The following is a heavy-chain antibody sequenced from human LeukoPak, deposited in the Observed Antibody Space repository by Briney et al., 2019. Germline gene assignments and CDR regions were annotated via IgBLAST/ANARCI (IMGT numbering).Heavy chain of an antibody. CDR3: ARGVQDILSGYYTDYYFYYMDV. J-gene: IGHJ6*03. Sequence: PGGSLRLSCAASGFTFNVYSMNWVRQAPGKGLEWVSFISSSLDSSMYYADSVKGRFTISRDNAKNSLYLQMNSLRAEDTAVYYCARGVQDILSGYYTDYYFYYMDVWGKGTTVTVSS. CDR1: GFTFNVYS. D-gene: IGHD3-3*01. V-gene: IGHV3-48*01. CDR2: ISSSLDSSM.